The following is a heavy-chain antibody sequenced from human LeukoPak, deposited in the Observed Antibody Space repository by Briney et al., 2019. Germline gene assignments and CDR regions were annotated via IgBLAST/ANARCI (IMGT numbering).Heavy chain of an antibody. Sequence: GGSLRLSCAASGLTGGHNYVSWVRQAPGKGLEWVSAIHTSGDTCYADSVKGRFTISRDTSKNTLYLQMNSLRAEDTAVYYCATAYYYDSSGYYPGDYWGQGTLVTVSS. D-gene: IGHD3-22*01. CDR2: IHTSGDT. V-gene: IGHV3-53*01. CDR3: ATAYYYDSSGYYPGDY. CDR1: GLTGGHNY. J-gene: IGHJ4*02.